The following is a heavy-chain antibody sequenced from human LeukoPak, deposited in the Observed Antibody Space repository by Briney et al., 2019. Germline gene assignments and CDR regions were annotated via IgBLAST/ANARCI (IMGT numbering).Heavy chain of an antibody. J-gene: IGHJ4*02. CDR1: GYTFTIYD. Sequence: APVKVSCKASGYTFTIYDINWVRQAPGQGLEWMGWMNPNSGNTGYAQKFQGRVTMTRNTSISTAYMELSSLRSEDTAVYYCARDTPAQPYDYWGQGTLVTVSS. D-gene: IGHD1-14*01. CDR3: ARDTPAQPYDY. V-gene: IGHV1-8*01. CDR2: MNPNSGNT.